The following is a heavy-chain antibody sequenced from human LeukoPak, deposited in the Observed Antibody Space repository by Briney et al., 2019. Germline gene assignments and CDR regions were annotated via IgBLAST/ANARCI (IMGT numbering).Heavy chain of an antibody. CDR2: IYTSGHT. V-gene: IGHV4-4*07. Sequence: SETLSLNCTVSGDSVKNHYWSWIRQHAGKGLEWIGRIYTSGHTKYNPSLESRVTMSVDTSRNQISLRLSSVTAADTAVYYCTARIVGVPFDYWGQGTLVTASS. D-gene: IGHD1-26*01. CDR1: GDSVKNHY. J-gene: IGHJ4*02. CDR3: TARIVGVPFDY.